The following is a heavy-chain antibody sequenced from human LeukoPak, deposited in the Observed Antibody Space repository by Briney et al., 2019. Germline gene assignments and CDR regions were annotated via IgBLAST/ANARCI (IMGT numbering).Heavy chain of an antibody. D-gene: IGHD1-1*01. V-gene: IGHV1-18*01. CDR3: AGDHGPSTTGTTGDDAFDI. J-gene: IGHJ3*02. CDR2: ISAYNGNT. CDR1: GYTFTSYG. Sequence: ASVKVSCKASGYTFTSYGISWVRQAPGQGLEWMGWISAYNGNTNYAQKLQGRVTMTTDTSTSTAYMELRSLRSDDTAVYYCAGDHGPSTTGTTGDDAFDIWGQGTMVTVSS.